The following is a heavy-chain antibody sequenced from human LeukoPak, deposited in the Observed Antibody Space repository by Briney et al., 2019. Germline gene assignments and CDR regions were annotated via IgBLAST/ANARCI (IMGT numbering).Heavy chain of an antibody. D-gene: IGHD6-19*01. Sequence: PGGSLRLSCAAFGFTFSTSAMNWVRQAPGKGLEWVSHISGSGDDTQYADSVKGRFTISRDNSKDTLYLQMNIPRGDDTAVYYCVGRQQTSGWGPLNWFDPWGQGTLVAVSS. V-gene: IGHV3-23*01. CDR1: GFTFSTSA. J-gene: IGHJ5*02. CDR3: VGRQQTSGWGPLNWFDP. CDR2: ISGSGDDT.